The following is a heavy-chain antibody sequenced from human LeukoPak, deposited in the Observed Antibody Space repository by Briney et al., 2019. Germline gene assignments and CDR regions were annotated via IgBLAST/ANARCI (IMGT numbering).Heavy chain of an antibody. V-gene: IGHV3-30*03. D-gene: IGHD2-2*01. CDR1: GFTFSSYG. Sequence: GGSLRLSCAASGFTFSSYGMHWVRQAPGKGLEWVAVISFDASNKYYADSVKGRFTISRDNSKNTLYLQMNSLRAEDAAVYYCARGVVVPAAMIVYWGQGTLVTVSS. J-gene: IGHJ4*02. CDR3: ARGVVVPAAMIVY. CDR2: ISFDASNK.